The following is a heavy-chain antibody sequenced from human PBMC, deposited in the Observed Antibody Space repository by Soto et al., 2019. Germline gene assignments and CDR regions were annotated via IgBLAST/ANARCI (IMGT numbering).Heavy chain of an antibody. D-gene: IGHD2-2*01. Sequence: GSLRLSCAASGFDFSVYWMSWVRQAPGKGPEWVANIKFDGSEKQYVDSVKGRFTISRDNARNSVFLQMNSLRAGDTAVYYCVKDGGYCSSATCYSPRNHYFDAWGQGTLVTVSS. CDR3: VKDGGYCSSATCYSPRNHYFDA. J-gene: IGHJ5*02. CDR2: IKFDGSEK. CDR1: GFDFSVYW. V-gene: IGHV3-7*03.